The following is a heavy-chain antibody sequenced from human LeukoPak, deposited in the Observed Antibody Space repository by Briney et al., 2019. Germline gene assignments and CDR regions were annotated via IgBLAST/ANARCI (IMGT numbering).Heavy chain of an antibody. J-gene: IGHJ4*02. CDR3: AKEYGDRPDFFDY. CDR2: ISYDGSTK. CDR1: GFSLSDHY. Sequence: PGGSLRLSCAVSGFSLSDHYMDWVRQAPGEGLEWVAVISYDGSTKYYADFVKGRFTISRDNSKNTLYLRMNSLRVEDTAVYYCAKEYGDRPDFFDYWGQGTLVTVS. V-gene: IGHV3-30*18. D-gene: IGHD5-24*01.